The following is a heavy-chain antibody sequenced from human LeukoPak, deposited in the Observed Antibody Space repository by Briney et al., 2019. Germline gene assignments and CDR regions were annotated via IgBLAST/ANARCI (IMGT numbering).Heavy chain of an antibody. Sequence: PVKVSCKASGGTFSSYAISWVRQAPGQGLEWMGGIIPIFGTANYAQKFQGRVTITADESTSTAYMELSSPRSEDTAVYYCARDSGSYYGYFDYWGQGTLVTVSS. CDR2: IIPIFGTA. D-gene: IGHD1-26*01. CDR1: GGTFSSYA. CDR3: ARDSGSYYGYFDY. V-gene: IGHV1-69*01. J-gene: IGHJ4*02.